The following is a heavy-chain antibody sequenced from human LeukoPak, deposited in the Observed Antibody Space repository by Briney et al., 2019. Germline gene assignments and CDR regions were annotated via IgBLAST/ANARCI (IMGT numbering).Heavy chain of an antibody. Sequence: SETLSLTCTVSGGSISSYYWSWIRQPAGEGLEWIGHIYTSGSTKSSPSLRSRVTMSVDTSKNQFSLKLSSVTAADTAVYYCARVADYYDSSGYSPGAFDIWGQGTMVTVSS. J-gene: IGHJ3*02. CDR2: IYTSGST. CDR3: ARVADYYDSSGYSPGAFDI. D-gene: IGHD3-22*01. CDR1: GGSISSYY. V-gene: IGHV4-4*07.